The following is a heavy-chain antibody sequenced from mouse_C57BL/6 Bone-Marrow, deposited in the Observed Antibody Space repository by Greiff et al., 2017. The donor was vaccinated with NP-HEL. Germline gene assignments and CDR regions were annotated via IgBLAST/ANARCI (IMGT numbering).Heavy chain of an antibody. CDR1: GFSLTSYG. J-gene: IGHJ3*01. CDR2: IWSGGST. D-gene: IGHD1-1*01. Sequence: VKLQESGPGLVQPSQSLSITCTVSGFSLTSYGVHWVRQSPGKGLEWLGGIWSGGSTDYNAAFISRLSISKDNSKSQVFFKMNSLQADDTAIYYCARNCYYGSSYGFAYWGQGTLVTVSA. V-gene: IGHV2-2*01. CDR3: ARNCYYGSSYGFAY.